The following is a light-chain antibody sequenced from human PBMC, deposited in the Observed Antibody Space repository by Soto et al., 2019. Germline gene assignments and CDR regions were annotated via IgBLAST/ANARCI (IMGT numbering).Light chain of an antibody. J-gene: IGKJ1*01. V-gene: IGKV3-11*01. CDR2: DAS. CDR1: PSVSSY. Sequence: EIVLTQSPATLSLSPGERATLSCRASPSVSSYLAWYQQKPGQAPRLLIYDASNRATGIPARFSGSASGTDFTLTISSLEPEDVAVYYCQQRSNWPRTFGQGTKVDIK. CDR3: QQRSNWPRT.